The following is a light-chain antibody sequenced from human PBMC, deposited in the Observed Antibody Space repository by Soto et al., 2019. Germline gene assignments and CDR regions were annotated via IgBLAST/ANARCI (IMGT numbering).Light chain of an antibody. V-gene: IGKV1-5*03. J-gene: IGKJ2*03. CDR1: QTITEW. Sequence: DIQMTQSPSTLSASVGERVTITCRASQTITEWLAWYQQKIGKAPKVLIYQASTLASAVPSRFSGSGSGTTVTLTISSLQPDDSATYYFQHYNSYPYSFGQGTKLEI. CDR2: QAS. CDR3: QHYNSYPYS.